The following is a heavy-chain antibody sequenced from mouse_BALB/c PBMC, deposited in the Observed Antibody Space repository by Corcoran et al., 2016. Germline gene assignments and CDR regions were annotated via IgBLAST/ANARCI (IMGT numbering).Heavy chain of an antibody. V-gene: IGHV14-3*02. Sequence: EVQLQQSGAEPVKPGASVKLSCTASGFNIKDTYMHWVKQRPEQGLEWIGRIDPANGNTKYDPKFQGKATITADTSSNTAYLQLSSLTSEDTAVYYCARSPYGSSWNYAMDYWGQGTSVTVSS. CDR3: ARSPYGSSWNYAMDY. D-gene: IGHD1-1*01. CDR1: GFNIKDTY. CDR2: IDPANGNT. J-gene: IGHJ4*01.